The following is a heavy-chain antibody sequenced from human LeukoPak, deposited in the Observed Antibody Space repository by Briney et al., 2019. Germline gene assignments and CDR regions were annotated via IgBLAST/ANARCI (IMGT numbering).Heavy chain of an antibody. CDR3: ARSSRYCSSTSCYDSYYYYYMDV. D-gene: IGHD2-2*01. CDR1: GGTFSSYA. CDR2: IIPIFGTA. V-gene: IGHV1-69*13. Sequence: ASVKVSCKASGGTFSSYAISWVRQAPGQGLEWMVGIIPIFGTANYAQKFQGRVTITADESTSTAYMELSSLRSEDTAVYYCARSSRYCSSTSCYDSYYYYYMDVWGKGTTVTVSS. J-gene: IGHJ6*03.